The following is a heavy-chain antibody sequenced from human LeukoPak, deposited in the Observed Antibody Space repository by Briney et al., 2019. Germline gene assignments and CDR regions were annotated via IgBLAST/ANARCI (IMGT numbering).Heavy chain of an antibody. D-gene: IGHD3-9*01. Sequence: SQTLSLTCTVSGGSISSGGYYWSWIRQPPGKGLEWIGYIYHSGSTYYNPSLKSRVTISVDRSKNQFSLKLSSVTAADTAVYYCARTPDGLTFFDLWGRGTLVTVSS. J-gene: IGHJ2*01. CDR2: IYHSGST. V-gene: IGHV4-30-2*01. CDR3: ARTPDGLTFFDL. CDR1: GGSISSGGYY.